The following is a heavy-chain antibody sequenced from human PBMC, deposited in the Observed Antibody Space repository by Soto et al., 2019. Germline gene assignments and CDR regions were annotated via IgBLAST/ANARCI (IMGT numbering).Heavy chain of an antibody. CDR2: ISAYNGNT. Sequence: ASVKVSCKASGYTFTSYGISWVRQAPGQGLEWMGWISAYNGNTIYAQKLQGRVTMTTDTSTSTAYMELRSLRSGDTAVYYCARVPGFSTVTTDYYYGMDVWGQGTTVTVSS. V-gene: IGHV1-18*01. D-gene: IGHD4-17*01. J-gene: IGHJ6*02. CDR1: GYTFTSYG. CDR3: ARVPGFSTVTTDYYYGMDV.